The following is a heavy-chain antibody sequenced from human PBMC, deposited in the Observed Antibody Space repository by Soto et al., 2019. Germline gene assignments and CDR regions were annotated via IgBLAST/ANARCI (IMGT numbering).Heavy chain of an antibody. CDR1: GFTFSDYY. Sequence: QVQLVESGGGLVKPGGSLRLSCAASGFTFSDYYMTWIRQAPGKGLEWVSYVSSSGSTIYYGDSVKGRFTISRDNAKNSLHLQMNRLRAEDTAVYYCARRGQQLHGMDVWSQGTTVTVSS. CDR3: ARRGQQLHGMDV. CDR2: VSSSGSTI. J-gene: IGHJ6*02. V-gene: IGHV3-11*01. D-gene: IGHD6-13*01.